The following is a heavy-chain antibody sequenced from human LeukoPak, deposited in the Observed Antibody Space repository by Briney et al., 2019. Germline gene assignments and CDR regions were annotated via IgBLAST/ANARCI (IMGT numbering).Heavy chain of an antibody. J-gene: IGHJ4*02. CDR2: IYNSGNT. D-gene: IGHD5-12*01. V-gene: IGHV4-59*01. CDR3: ARDRERGYSGYDFGY. CDR1: GGSISGYY. Sequence: SETLSLTCTASGGSISGYYWSWIRQPPGKGLEWIGYIYNSGNTNYNPSLKSRVTMSVDTSKNQFSLKLSSVTAADTAVYYCARDRERGYSGYDFGYWGQGTLVTVSS.